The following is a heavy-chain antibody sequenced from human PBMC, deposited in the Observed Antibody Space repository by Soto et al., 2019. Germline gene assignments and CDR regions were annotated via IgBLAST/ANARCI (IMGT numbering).Heavy chain of an antibody. CDR3: ARDLETPPYDSSGYFDY. D-gene: IGHD3-22*01. CDR1: GFTFSDYY. V-gene: IGHV3-11*01. J-gene: IGHJ4*02. Sequence: GGSLRLSSAASGFTFSDYYLSGIRQALGKGLEWVSYISSSGSTIYYADSVKGRFTISRDNAKNSLYLQMNSLRAEDTAVYYCARDLETPPYDSSGYFDYWGQGT. CDR2: ISSSGSTI.